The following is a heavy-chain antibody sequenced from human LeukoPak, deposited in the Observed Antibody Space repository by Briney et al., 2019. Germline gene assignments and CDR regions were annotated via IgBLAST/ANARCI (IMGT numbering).Heavy chain of an antibody. J-gene: IGHJ4*02. CDR2: VSSSGGAV. CDR3: ARDSSESGDQHDY. D-gene: IGHD2-21*02. V-gene: IGHV3-48*03. Sequence: GGSLRLSCAASGFTFSYYEMNWVRQAPGKGLEWVSYVSSSGGAVTYADSVKGRFTVSRDNAKSSMYLQMNSLRAEDTAVYYCARDSSESGDQHDYWGQGTLVTVSS. CDR1: GFTFSYYE.